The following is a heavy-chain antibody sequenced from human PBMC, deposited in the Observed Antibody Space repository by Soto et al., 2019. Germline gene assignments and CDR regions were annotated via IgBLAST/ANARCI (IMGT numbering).Heavy chain of an antibody. CDR2: IYHSGST. CDR3: ARGRRFSSSWFFFHS. D-gene: IGHD6-13*01. J-gene: IGHJ4*02. CDR1: GGFISGGDYY. V-gene: IGHV4-30-4*01. Sequence: QVQLQESGPGLVKPSQTLSLTCTVSGGFISGGDYYWSWIRQPPGKGLAWIGYIYHSGSTEYNPSRKSRVIISVDTSKNQFSLKLSSVTAADTAGYYCARGRRFSSSWFFFHSWGQGTLVTVSS.